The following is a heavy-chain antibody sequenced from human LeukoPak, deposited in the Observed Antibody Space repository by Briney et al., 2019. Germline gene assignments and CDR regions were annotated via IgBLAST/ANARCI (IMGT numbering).Heavy chain of an antibody. Sequence: ASVKVSCKASGYTFTSYGISWVRQAPGQRREWMGWINAYNGNTNYAQKLQGRVTMTTDTSTSTAYMELRSLRSDDTAVCYCARGPYGSESYYNSLFEYWGQGTLVTVSS. V-gene: IGHV1-18*01. D-gene: IGHD3-10*01. CDR3: ARGPYGSESYYNSLFEY. J-gene: IGHJ4*02. CDR2: INAYNGNT. CDR1: GYTFTSYG.